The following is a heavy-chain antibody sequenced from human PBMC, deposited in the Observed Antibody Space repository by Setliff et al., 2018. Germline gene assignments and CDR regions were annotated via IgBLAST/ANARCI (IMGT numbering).Heavy chain of an antibody. CDR1: GVSISTSNW. CDR2: IYHNGIT. J-gene: IGHJ4*02. D-gene: IGHD2-15*01. Sequence: SETLSLTCAVSGVSISTSNWWSWVRQPPGKGLEWIGEIYHNGITNYNPSLKSRVSISVDKSKNQVSLKLNSVTAADTAMYYCARILGYCSGGSCYVPYWGQGTLVTVS. CDR3: ARILGYCSGGSCYVPY. V-gene: IGHV4-4*02.